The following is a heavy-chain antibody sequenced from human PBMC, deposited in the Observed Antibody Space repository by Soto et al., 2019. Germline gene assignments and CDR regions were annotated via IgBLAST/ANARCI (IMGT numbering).Heavy chain of an antibody. D-gene: IGHD2-15*01. CDR2: IKQDGSDK. Sequence: VQLVESGGGLVQPGGSLRLSCAASGFTFSTYWMSWVRQAPGKGLEWVANIKQDGSDKYYVDSVKGRFTISRDNAKNTLYLQMNGLRAEDTAVYYCARAKSLAGHYWGQGTLVTVSS. V-gene: IGHV3-7*05. J-gene: IGHJ4*02. CDR3: ARAKSLAGHY. CDR1: GFTFSTYW.